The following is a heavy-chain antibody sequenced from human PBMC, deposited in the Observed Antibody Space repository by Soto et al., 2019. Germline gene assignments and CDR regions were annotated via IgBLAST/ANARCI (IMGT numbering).Heavy chain of an antibody. CDR2: IYYSGST. D-gene: IGHD3-10*01. J-gene: IGHJ5*02. CDR3: AREEASEGSGWFDP. Sequence: QVQLQESGPRLVKPSETLSLTCSVSGGSISGYYWSWIRQPPGKGLEWMGYIYYSGSTNYNPSFNSRVTISTDTSKNQVSLKVSAVTAADTAVYYCAREEASEGSGWFDPWGQGTLVTVSS. CDR1: GGSISGYY. V-gene: IGHV4-59*01.